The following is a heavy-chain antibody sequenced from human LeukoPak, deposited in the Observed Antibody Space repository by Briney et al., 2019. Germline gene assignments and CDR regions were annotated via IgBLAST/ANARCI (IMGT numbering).Heavy chain of an antibody. CDR2: INPNSGGT. J-gene: IGHJ4*02. V-gene: IGHV1-2*02. Sequence: GASVKVSCKASGYTFTGYYMHWVRQAPGQELEWMGWINPNSGGTNYAQKFQGRVTMTRDTSISTAYMELSRLRSDDTAVYYCASLPHLYYGSGSYRDYWGRGTLVTVSS. CDR1: GYTFTGYY. CDR3: ASLPHLYYGSGSYRDY. D-gene: IGHD3-10*01.